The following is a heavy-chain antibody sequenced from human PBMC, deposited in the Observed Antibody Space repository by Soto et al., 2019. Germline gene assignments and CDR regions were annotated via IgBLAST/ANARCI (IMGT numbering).Heavy chain of an antibody. D-gene: IGHD6-13*01. CDR3: ARDRRVAYSSSPGPSTYYYYYYGMDV. CDR2: INAGNGNT. J-gene: IGHJ6*02. V-gene: IGHV1-3*01. CDR1: GYTFTSYA. Sequence: GASVKVSCKASGYTFTSYAMHWVCQAPGQRLEWMGWINAGNGNTKYSQKFQGRVTITRDTSASTAYMELSSLRSEDTAVYYCARDRRVAYSSSPGPSTYYYYYYGMDVWGQGTTVTVSS.